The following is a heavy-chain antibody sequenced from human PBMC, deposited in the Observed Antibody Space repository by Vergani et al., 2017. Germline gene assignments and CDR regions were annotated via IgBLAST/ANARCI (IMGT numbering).Heavy chain of an antibody. J-gene: IGHJ6*03. CDR3: AGEARLQDIVLRVYAYYYMDV. Sequence: QVQLQESGPGLVKPSQTLSLTCTVSGGSISSGDYYWGWIRQPPGKGLEWIGEICYSGSPYYNPYLKSRVPISVDRSQNQFSLKLSSVTAADTAVYYCAGEARLQDIVLRVYAYYYMDVWGKGTTVTVSS. CDR2: ICYSGSP. D-gene: IGHD2-8*01. CDR1: GGSISSGDYY. V-gene: IGHV4-30-4*01.